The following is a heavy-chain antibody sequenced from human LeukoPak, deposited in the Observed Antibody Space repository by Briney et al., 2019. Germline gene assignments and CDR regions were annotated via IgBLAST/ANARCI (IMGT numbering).Heavy chain of an antibody. CDR2: IWYDGSNK. V-gene: IGHV3-33*01. Sequence: PGGSLRLSCAASGFTFSSYGMHWVRQAPGKGLEWVAVIWYDGSNKYYADSVKGRFTISRDNSKNTLYPQMNSLRAEDTAVYYCARSGVGGCNYPDYFDYWGQGTLVTVSS. CDR1: GFTFSSYG. J-gene: IGHJ4*02. CDR3: ARSGVGGCNYPDYFDY. D-gene: IGHD1-7*01.